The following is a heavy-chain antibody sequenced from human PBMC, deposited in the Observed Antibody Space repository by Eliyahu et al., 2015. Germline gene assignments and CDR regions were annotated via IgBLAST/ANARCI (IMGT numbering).Heavy chain of an antibody. V-gene: IGHV4-39*01. CDR1: XXXISSSSYY. J-gene: IGHJ4*02. Sequence: QLQLQESGPGLVKPSETLSLTCXXXXXXISSSSYYWGWIRQPPGKGLEWIGSXYYSGSTSYNPSLKSRVTISVDTSKNQFSLKLSSVTAADTAVYYCARHVVITFGGFEYWGQGTLVTVSS. D-gene: IGHD3-16*01. CDR2: XYYSGST. CDR3: ARHVVITFGGFEY.